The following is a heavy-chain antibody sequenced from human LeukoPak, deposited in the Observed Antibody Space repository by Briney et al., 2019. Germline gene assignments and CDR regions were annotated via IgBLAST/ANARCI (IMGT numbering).Heavy chain of an antibody. V-gene: IGHV3-21*06. CDR3: AREEVTSIQIYSHYYGMDV. CDR1: GFTSSGYN. CDR2: ITSGGKNI. J-gene: IGHJ6*02. Sequence: GRSLRLSCGASGFTSSGYNMHWVRQAPGKGLEWVSCITSGGKNIYYADSVKGRFTISRDNVNNSLYLQMNSLRAEDTAVYFCAREEVTSIQIYSHYYGMDVWGQGTTVTVSS. D-gene: IGHD4-17*01.